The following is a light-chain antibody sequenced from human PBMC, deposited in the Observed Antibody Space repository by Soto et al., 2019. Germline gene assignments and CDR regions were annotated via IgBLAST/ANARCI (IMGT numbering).Light chain of an antibody. Sequence: QSALTQPASVSGSPGQSITISRAGTSGDIGGYDYVSWYQQHAGKAPKLIIFDVTDRPSEISDRFSGSKSASTASLTVSGLRTEDEADYYCSSFTSTFAHVFGTGTKVTVL. V-gene: IGLV2-14*03. CDR2: DVT. CDR3: SSFTSTFAHV. J-gene: IGLJ1*01. CDR1: SGDIGGYDY.